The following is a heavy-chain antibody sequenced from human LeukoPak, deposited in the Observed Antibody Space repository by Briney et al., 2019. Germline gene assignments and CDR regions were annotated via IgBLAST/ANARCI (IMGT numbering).Heavy chain of an antibody. Sequence: PGGSLRLSCAASGFTFSSHGMSWVRQAPGKGLEWVSAISDSGSSTYYAESVKGRFTISRDNSRNTLYLHMISLWPDDTAIYYCAKLYGSGTYYNYFHYWGQGTLVTVSS. V-gene: IGHV3-23*01. CDR2: ISDSGSST. J-gene: IGHJ4*02. CDR3: AKLYGSGTYYNYFHY. D-gene: IGHD3-10*01. CDR1: GFTFSSHG.